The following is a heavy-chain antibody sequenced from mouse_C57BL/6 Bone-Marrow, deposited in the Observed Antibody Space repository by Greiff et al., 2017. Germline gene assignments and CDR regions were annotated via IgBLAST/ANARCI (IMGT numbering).Heavy chain of an antibody. Sequence: QVQLQQPGAELVMPGASVKLSCKASGYTFTSYWMHWVKQRPGQGLEWIGELDPSDSYTNYNQKFKGKSTLTVDKSSSTAYMQLSSLTSEDSAVYYCARENYGSSYWFAYWGQGTLVTVSA. CDR1: GYTFTSYW. D-gene: IGHD1-1*01. V-gene: IGHV1-69*01. CDR3: ARENYGSSYWFAY. J-gene: IGHJ3*01. CDR2: LDPSDSYT.